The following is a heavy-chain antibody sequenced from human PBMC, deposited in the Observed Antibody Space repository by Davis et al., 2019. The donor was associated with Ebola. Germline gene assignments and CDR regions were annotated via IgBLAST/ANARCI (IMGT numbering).Heavy chain of an antibody. J-gene: IGHJ4*02. CDR3: ARAYCGGDCPAGGY. CDR1: GYTFTGFY. Sequence: AASVKVSCKASGYTFTGFYIHWVRQAPGQGLEWMGRISPNSGGTNYAQKFQGRVTMTRDTSISTAYMELNRLGSDDTAVYYCARAYCGGDCPAGGYWGQGTLVTVPS. D-gene: IGHD2-21*02. V-gene: IGHV1-2*06. CDR2: ISPNSGGT.